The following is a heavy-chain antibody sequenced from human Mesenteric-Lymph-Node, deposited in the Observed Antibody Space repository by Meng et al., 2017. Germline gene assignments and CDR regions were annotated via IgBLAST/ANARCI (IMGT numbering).Heavy chain of an antibody. J-gene: IGHJ4*02. CDR2: INPNSGGT. CDR3: ARVSEYYYDSSGYCLNY. Sequence: ASVKVSCKASGYTFTGYYMHWVRQAPGQGLEWVGWINPNSGGTNYAQKFQGRVTMTRDTSISTAYMELSRLRSDDTAVYYCARVSEYYYDSSGYCLNYWGQGTLVTVSS. D-gene: IGHD3-22*01. CDR1: GYTFTGYY. V-gene: IGHV1-2*02.